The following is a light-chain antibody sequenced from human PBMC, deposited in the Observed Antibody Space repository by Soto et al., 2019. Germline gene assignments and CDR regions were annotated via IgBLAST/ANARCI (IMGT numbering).Light chain of an antibody. J-gene: IGKJ1*01. CDR2: DVS. CDR1: QIIGTS. CDR3: QQYKTFWT. V-gene: IGKV1-5*01. Sequence: DIQMTQSPSALSASVGDRVTITCRASQIIGTSLAWYQQKPGKAPKVLIYDVSTLQSGVPSRFSGSGSGTEFTLTISSLQPDDSATYYCQQYKTFWTFGQGTKVDI.